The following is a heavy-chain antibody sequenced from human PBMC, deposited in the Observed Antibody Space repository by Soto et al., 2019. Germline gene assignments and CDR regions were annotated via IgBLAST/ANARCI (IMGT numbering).Heavy chain of an antibody. CDR3: ARDEMLGSDGYNLVHDY. D-gene: IGHD5-12*01. CDR2: IIPILGTA. CDR1: GGTFSSYA. Sequence: QVQLVQSGAEVKKPGSSVKVSCKASGGTFSSYAISWVRQAPGQGLEWMGGIIPILGTANYAQKFQGRVTITADESTSTAYRELSSLRSEDTAVYYCARDEMLGSDGYNLVHDYWGQGTLVTVSS. J-gene: IGHJ4*02. V-gene: IGHV1-69*01.